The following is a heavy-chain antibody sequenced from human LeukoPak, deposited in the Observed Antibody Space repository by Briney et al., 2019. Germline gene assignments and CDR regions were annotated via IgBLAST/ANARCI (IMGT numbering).Heavy chain of an antibody. CDR3: ADSTNWYPNYY. CDR1: GFALSTYA. D-gene: IGHD2-2*01. Sequence: GGSLRLSCAASGFALSTYAMRWVRQAPGKGLEWVSSIGASGDDTYYAGSVKGRFTISRDNSKNTLYLQMNSLRAEDTAVYYCADSTNWYPNYYWGQGTLVTVSS. CDR2: IGASGDDT. V-gene: IGHV3-23*01. J-gene: IGHJ4*02.